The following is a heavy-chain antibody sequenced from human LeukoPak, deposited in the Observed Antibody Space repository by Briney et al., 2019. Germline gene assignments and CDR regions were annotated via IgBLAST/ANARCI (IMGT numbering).Heavy chain of an antibody. CDR3: ARGDQYYYYYMDV. CDR1: GYTFTSYA. CDR2: INAGNGNT. J-gene: IGHJ6*03. V-gene: IGHV1-3*03. Sequence: ASVKVSCKASGYTFTSYAMHWVRQAPGQRLEWMGWINAGNGNTKYSQEFQGRVTITRDTSASTAYMELSSLRSEDMAVYYCARGDQYYYYYMDVWGKGTTVTVSS.